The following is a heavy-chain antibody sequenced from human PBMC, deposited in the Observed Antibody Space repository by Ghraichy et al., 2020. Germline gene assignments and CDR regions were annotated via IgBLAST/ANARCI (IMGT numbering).Heavy chain of an antibody. D-gene: IGHD3-3*01. Sequence: GGSLRLSCAASGFTFSSYSMNWVRQAPGKGLEWVSSISSSSSYIYYADSVKGRFTISRDNAKNSLYLQMNSLRAEDTAVYYCARDNDFWSEHYGMDVWGQGTTVTVSS. J-gene: IGHJ6*02. CDR2: ISSSSSYI. CDR3: ARDNDFWSEHYGMDV. CDR1: GFTFSSYS. V-gene: IGHV3-21*01.